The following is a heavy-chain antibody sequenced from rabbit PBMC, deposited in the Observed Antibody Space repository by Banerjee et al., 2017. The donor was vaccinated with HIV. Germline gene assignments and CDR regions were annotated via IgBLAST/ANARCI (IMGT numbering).Heavy chain of an antibody. V-gene: IGHV1S45*01. Sequence: QEQLEESGGDLVKPGASLTLTCTASGFSFSSSYWICWVRQAPGKGLEWIACIYAGSSGSTYYASWAKGRFTISKTSSTTVTLQMTSLTAADTAAYFCARGGYGGYPYAAYGMDLWGPGTLVTVS. CDR2: IYAGSSGST. CDR1: GFSFSSSYW. CDR3: ARGGYGGYPYAAYGMDL. D-gene: IGHD6-1*01. J-gene: IGHJ6*01.